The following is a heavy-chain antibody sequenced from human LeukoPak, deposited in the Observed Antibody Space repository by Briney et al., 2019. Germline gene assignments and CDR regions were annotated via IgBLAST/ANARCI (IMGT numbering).Heavy chain of an antibody. J-gene: IGHJ4*02. V-gene: IGHV1-18*01. Sequence: GASVKVSCKASGYTFTSYGISWVRQAPGQGLEWMGWISAYNGNTNYAQKLQGRVTMTTDTSTSAAYMELRSLRSDDTAVYYCARTSIAVAGPLLDYWGQGTLVTVSS. D-gene: IGHD6-19*01. CDR2: ISAYNGNT. CDR3: ARTSIAVAGPLLDY. CDR1: GYTFTSYG.